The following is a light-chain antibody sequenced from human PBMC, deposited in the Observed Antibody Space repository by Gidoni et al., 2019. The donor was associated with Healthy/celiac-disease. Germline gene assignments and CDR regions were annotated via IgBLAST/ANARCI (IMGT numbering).Light chain of an antibody. Sequence: LTQPPSVSGAPGQRVTISCTGSSSNIGAGYDVHWYQQLPGTAPKLLIYGNSNRPSGVPDRFSGSKSGTSASLAITGLQAEDEADYYCQSYDSSLSGYVVFGGGTKLTVL. J-gene: IGLJ2*01. CDR2: GNS. CDR3: QSYDSSLSGYVV. CDR1: SSNIGAGYD. V-gene: IGLV1-40*01.